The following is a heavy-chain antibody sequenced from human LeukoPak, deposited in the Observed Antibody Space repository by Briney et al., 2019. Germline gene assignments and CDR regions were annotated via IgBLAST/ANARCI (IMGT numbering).Heavy chain of an antibody. CDR1: GGSFSGYY. J-gene: IGHJ6*02. CDR3: ARGPKAKDIVVVPAAEQGYYYYGMDV. V-gene: IGHV4-34*01. Sequence: SETLSLTCAVYGGSFSGYYWSWIRQPPGKGLEWIGESNNSGSTNYNPSLKSRVTISVDTSKNQFSLKLSSVTAADTAVYYCARGPKAKDIVVVPAAEQGYYYYGMDVWGQGTTVTVSS. D-gene: IGHD2-2*01. CDR2: SNNSGST.